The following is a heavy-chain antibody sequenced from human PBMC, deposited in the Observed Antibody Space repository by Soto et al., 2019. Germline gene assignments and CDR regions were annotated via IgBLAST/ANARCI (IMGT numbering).Heavy chain of an antibody. J-gene: IGHJ6*02. CDR1: GGSMRRGTK. CDR2: IYLSGST. CDR3: ARTSLTIFGPSNDYYGMGV. V-gene: IGHV4-4*02. D-gene: IGHD3-3*01. Sequence: PSEARRLSCGVSGGSMRRGTKRICVRQPPGKGLEWIGEIYLSGSTNYIPSLKSRVTISVDKSKNQFSLKLSSVTAADTAVYYCARTSLTIFGPSNDYYGMGVWGLGTTVT.